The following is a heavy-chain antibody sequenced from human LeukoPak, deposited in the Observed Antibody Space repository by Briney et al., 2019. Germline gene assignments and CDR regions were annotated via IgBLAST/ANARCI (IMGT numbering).Heavy chain of an antibody. Sequence: SETLSLTCTVSGGSISSSSYYWGWIRQPPGKGLEWIGSIYHSGSTYYNPSLKSRVTISVDRSKNQFSLKLSSVTAADTAVYYCVRHTTTAATTTFASWGQGTLVTVSS. CDR2: IYHSGST. V-gene: IGHV4-39*07. CDR3: VRHTTTAATTTFAS. CDR1: GGSISSSSYY. D-gene: IGHD4-11*01. J-gene: IGHJ4*02.